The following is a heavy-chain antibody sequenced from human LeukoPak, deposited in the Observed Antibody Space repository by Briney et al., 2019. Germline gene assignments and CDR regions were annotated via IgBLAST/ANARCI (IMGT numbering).Heavy chain of an antibody. CDR2: IIPIFGTA. D-gene: IGHD5-18*01. V-gene: IGHV1-69*05. CDR3: ARVVDTAMVLWFDP. CDR1: GGTFSSYT. Sequence: EASVKVSCKASGGTFSSYTISWVRQAPGQGLEWMGRIIPIFGTANYAQKFQGRVTITTDESTSTAYMGLSSLRSEDTAVYYCARVVDTAMVLWFDPWGQGTLVTVSS. J-gene: IGHJ5*02.